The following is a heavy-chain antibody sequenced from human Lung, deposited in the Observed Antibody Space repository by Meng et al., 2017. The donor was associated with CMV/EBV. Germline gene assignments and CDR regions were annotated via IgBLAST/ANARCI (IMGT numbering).Heavy chain of an antibody. V-gene: IGHV3-74*01. J-gene: IGHJ4*02. CDR1: GFTFSRYW. CDR3: ARERFDYGDYGIDY. D-gene: IGHD4-17*01. Sequence: GESLKISCAASGFTFSRYWMHWARQAPGKGLVWVARINNDESRKTYADSVKGRFTISRDSAKNTLYLQMNSLRAEDTAVYYCARERFDYGDYGIDYWGQGXMVTVSS. CDR2: INNDESRK.